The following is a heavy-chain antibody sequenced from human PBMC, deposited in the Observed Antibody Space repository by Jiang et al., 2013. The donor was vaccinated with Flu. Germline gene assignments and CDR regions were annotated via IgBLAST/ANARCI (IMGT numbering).Heavy chain of an antibody. Sequence: WVSYISSSGSTIYYADSVKGRFTISRDNAKNSLYLQMNSLRAEDTAVYYCARAGFGEFLFDYWGQGTLVTVSS. V-gene: IGHV3-48*03. J-gene: IGHJ4*02. CDR2: ISSSGSTI. D-gene: IGHD3-10*01. CDR3: ARAGFGEFLFDY.